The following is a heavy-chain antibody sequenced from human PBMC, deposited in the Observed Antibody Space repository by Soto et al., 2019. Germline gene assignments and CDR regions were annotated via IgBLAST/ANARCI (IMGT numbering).Heavy chain of an antibody. V-gene: IGHV3-74*01. CDR1: GFTFSTYW. Sequence: GGSLRLSCIASGFTFSTYWMHWVRQTPEKGLVWVSHTDNDGSFTTYADSVKGRFTISRDNAKNSLYLQMNSLRDGDTAVYYCARGGVDIVATIHYYYYGMDVWGQGTTVTVSS. J-gene: IGHJ6*02. D-gene: IGHD5-12*01. CDR2: TDNDGSFT. CDR3: ARGGVDIVATIHYYYYGMDV.